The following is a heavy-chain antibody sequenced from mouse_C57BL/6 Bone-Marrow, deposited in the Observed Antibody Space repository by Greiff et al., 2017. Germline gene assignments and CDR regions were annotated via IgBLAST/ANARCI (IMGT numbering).Heavy chain of an antibody. Sequence: VQLQQSGPELVKPGASVKISCKASGYAFSSSWMNWVKQRPGKGLEWIGRICPGDGDTNYNGKFQGKATLTADKSSSTAYMQLSSLTSADSAVYFCARSRTTGFDYWGQGTTLTVSS. CDR2: ICPGDGDT. CDR1: GYAFSSSW. J-gene: IGHJ2*01. D-gene: IGHD1-1*01. CDR3: ARSRTTGFDY. V-gene: IGHV1-82*01.